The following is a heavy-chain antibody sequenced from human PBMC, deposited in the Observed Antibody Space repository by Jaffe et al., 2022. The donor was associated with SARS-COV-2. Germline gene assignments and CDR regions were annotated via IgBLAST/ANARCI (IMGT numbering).Heavy chain of an antibody. CDR1: SGSFSGYY. V-gene: IGHV4-34*01. CDR2: INHSGST. Sequence: QVQVQQWGAGLLKPSETLSLTCAVFSGSFSGYYWSWIRQPPGKGLEWIGEINHSGSTNYNPSLKSRVTISVDTSKNHFSLKLSSVTAADTAVYYCARRIGYYYGSGTYYRPYYYYMDVWGKGTTVTVSS. CDR3: ARRIGYYYGSGTYYRPYYYYMDV. J-gene: IGHJ6*03. D-gene: IGHD3-10*01.